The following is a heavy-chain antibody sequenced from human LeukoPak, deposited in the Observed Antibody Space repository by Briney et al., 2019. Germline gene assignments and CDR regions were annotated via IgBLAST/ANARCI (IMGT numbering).Heavy chain of an antibody. Sequence: GGSLRLSCAASGFTFSSYSMNWVRQAPGKGLEWVSSISSTGTYIYYADSVKGRFTISRDNARNSLYLQMNSLRAEDTAVYYCARDPSVVPAAVNWFDPWGQGTLVTVSS. CDR3: ARDPSVVPAAVNWFDP. CDR2: ISSTGTYI. J-gene: IGHJ5*02. D-gene: IGHD2-2*01. V-gene: IGHV3-21*01. CDR1: GFTFSSYS.